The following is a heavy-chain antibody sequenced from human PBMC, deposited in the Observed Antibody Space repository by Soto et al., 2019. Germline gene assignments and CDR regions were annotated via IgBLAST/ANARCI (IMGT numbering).Heavy chain of an antibody. V-gene: IGHV4-59*01. Sequence: SETLSLTCTVSGGSISSYYWSWIRQPPGKGLEWIGYIYYSGSTNYNPSLKSRVTISVDTSKNQFSLKLSSVTAADTAVYYCARHLTTVTTTYGLDYWGQGTLVTVS. J-gene: IGHJ4*02. CDR2: IYYSGST. CDR3: ARHLTTVTTTYGLDY. D-gene: IGHD4-17*01. CDR1: GGSISSYY.